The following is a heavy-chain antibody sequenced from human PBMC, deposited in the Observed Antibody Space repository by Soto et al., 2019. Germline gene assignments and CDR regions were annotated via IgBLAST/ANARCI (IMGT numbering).Heavy chain of an antibody. CDR1: GGSISSGGYY. CDR3: ARDSFAIFGEDWAFDF. CDR2: IYYSGST. Sequence: SETLSLTCTVSGGSISSGGYYWSWIRQHPGKGLEWIGYIYYSGSTYYNPSLKSRVTISVDTSKNQFSLKLSSVTAADTAVYYCARDSFAIFGEDWAFDFWGQGTMVTVSS. J-gene: IGHJ3*01. V-gene: IGHV4-31*03. D-gene: IGHD3-9*01.